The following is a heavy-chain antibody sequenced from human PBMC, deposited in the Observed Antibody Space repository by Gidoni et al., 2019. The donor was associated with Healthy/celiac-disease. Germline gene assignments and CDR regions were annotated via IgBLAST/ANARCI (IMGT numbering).Heavy chain of an antibody. V-gene: IGHV3-30*18. J-gene: IGHJ4*02. Sequence: QVQLVESGGGVVQPGRSLRLSCQASGFTFSSYGMHWVRQAPGKGLEWVEVISYDGSNKYYADSVKSRFTIARDNSKNTLYLQMNSLRAEDTAGYYCAKDLIRAAAGTDDYWGQGTLVTVSS. CDR2: ISYDGSNK. D-gene: IGHD6-13*01. CDR1: GFTFSSYG. CDR3: AKDLIRAAAGTDDY.